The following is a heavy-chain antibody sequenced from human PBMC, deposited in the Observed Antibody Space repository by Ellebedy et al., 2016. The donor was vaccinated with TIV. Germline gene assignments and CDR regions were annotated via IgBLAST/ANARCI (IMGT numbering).Heavy chain of an antibody. J-gene: IGHJ4*02. CDR3: ARSHYGSGSYWAFDY. CDR2: INPSGGST. CDR1: GYTFTSYY. Sequence: ASVKVSXXASGYTFTSYYMHWVRQAPGQGLEWMGIINPSGGSTSYAQKFQGRVTMTRDTSTSTVYMELSSLRSEDTAVYYCARSHYGSGSYWAFDYWGQGTLVTVSS. D-gene: IGHD3-10*01. V-gene: IGHV1-46*01.